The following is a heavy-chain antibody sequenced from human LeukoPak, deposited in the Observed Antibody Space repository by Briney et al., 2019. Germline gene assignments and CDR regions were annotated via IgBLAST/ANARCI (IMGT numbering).Heavy chain of an antibody. CDR2: IKQDGSEK. D-gene: IGHD3-9*01. CDR3: ARDRVQAYYDILTGYYY. Sequence: GGSLRLSCAAPGFTFSSYSMSWVRQAPGKGLEWVANIKQDGSEKCYVDSVKGRFTISRDNAKNSLYLQMNSLRAEDRAVYYCARDRVQAYYDILTGYYYWGQGTLVTVSS. J-gene: IGHJ4*02. V-gene: IGHV3-7*01. CDR1: GFTFSSYS.